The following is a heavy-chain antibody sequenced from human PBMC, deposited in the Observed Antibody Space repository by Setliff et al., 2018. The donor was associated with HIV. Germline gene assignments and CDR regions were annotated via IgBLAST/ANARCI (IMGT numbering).Heavy chain of an antibody. J-gene: IGHJ5*02. Sequence: SETLSLTCTVSGGSFSNFFWNWIRQPPGKGLEWIGYINSSGTTNYNPSLKSRVNISIDPSKNHFTLRLSSVTVAGTAVYYCARRGRFMGWFDPWGQGILVTVSS. CDR3: ARRGRFMGWFDP. V-gene: IGHV4-4*09. D-gene: IGHD3-3*01. CDR1: GGSFSNFF. CDR2: INSSGTT.